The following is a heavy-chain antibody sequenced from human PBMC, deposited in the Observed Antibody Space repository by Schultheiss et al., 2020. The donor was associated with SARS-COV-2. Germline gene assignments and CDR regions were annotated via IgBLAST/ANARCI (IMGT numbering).Heavy chain of an antibody. CDR3: ARVTKEYYDPYYYYGMDV. D-gene: IGHD2/OR15-2a*01. CDR2: IYYSGNT. V-gene: IGHV4-59*12. Sequence: SETLSLTCTVSGGSISSYYWSWIRQPPGKGLEWIGYIYYSGNTNYNPSLKSRVTISVDTSKNRFSLKVSSVTAADTAVYYCARVTKEYYDPYYYYGMDVWGQGTTVTVSS. J-gene: IGHJ6*02. CDR1: GGSISSYY.